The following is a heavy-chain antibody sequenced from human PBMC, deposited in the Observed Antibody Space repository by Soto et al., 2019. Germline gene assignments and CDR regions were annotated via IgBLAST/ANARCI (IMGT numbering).Heavy chain of an antibody. CDR1: GFTFSSYA. J-gene: IGHJ3*02. CDR2: ISGSGGST. CDR3: AKDKKSVAPMTVDAFDI. V-gene: IGHV3-23*01. D-gene: IGHD3-22*01. Sequence: AGGSLRLSCAASGFTFSSYAMSWVRQAPGKGLEWVSAISGSGGSTYYADSVKGRFTISRDNSKNTLYLQMNSLRAEDTAVYYCAKDKKSVAPMTVDAFDIWGQGTMVTVSS.